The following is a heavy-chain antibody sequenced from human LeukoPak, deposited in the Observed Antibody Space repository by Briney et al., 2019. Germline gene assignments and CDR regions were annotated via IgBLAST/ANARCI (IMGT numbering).Heavy chain of an antibody. CDR2: ISGSGGST. V-gene: IGHV3-23*01. CDR1: GFTFSSYA. Sequence: PGGSLRLSCAASGFTFSSYAMSWVRQAPGKGLEWVSAISGSGGSTYYADSVKGRFTISRDNSKNTLYLQMNSLRAEDTAVYYCAKTVEPATASQFYFDYWGQGTLVTVSS. J-gene: IGHJ4*02. CDR3: AKTVEPATASQFYFDY. D-gene: IGHD1-14*01.